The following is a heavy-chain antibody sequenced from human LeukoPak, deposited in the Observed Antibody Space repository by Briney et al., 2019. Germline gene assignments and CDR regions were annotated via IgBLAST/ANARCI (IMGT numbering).Heavy chain of an antibody. CDR3: AREELRGEYYFDY. D-gene: IGHD1-26*01. CDR1: GGSISSYY. CDR2: IYYSGST. J-gene: IGHJ4*02. Sequence: SETLSLTRTVSGGSISSYYWSWIRQPPGKGLEWIGYIYYSGSTNYNPSLKSRVTISVDTSKNQFSLKLNSVTAADTAVYYCAREELRGEYYFDYWGQGTLVTVSS. V-gene: IGHV4-59*01.